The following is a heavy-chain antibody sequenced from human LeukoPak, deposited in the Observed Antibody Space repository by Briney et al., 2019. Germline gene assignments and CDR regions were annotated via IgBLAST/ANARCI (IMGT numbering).Heavy chain of an antibody. Sequence: TDTLYLSCKVSGGSITGYYLSWIRQPPGQGLEWMGYIHSSGSTNYNPSLKSRITISVDTSKNQFSLKLTSVTAADTAVYYCARDYGDYEFIEWGQGTLVTVSS. CDR2: IHSSGST. J-gene: IGHJ4*02. CDR1: GGSITGYY. D-gene: IGHD4-17*01. CDR3: ARDYGDYEFIE. V-gene: IGHV4-59*01.